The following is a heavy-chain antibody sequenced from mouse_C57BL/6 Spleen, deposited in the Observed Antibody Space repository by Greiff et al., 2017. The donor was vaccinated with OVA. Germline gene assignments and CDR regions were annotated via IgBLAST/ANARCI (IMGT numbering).Heavy chain of an antibody. J-gene: IGHJ2*01. CDR3: ARQGYFDY. CDR1: GFTFSSYG. Sequence: EVQGVESGGDLVKPGGSLKLSCAASGFTFSSYGMSWVRQTPDKRLEWVATISSGGSYNYYPDSVKGRFTISRDNAKNTLYLQMSSLKSEDTAMYYCARQGYFDYGGQGTTRTVSS. CDR2: ISSGGSYN. V-gene: IGHV5-6*01.